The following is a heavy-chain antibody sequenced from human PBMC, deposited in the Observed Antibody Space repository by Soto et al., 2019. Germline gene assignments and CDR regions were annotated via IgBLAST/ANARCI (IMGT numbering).Heavy chain of an antibody. CDR3: ARAKGTGYSNYYCDY. V-gene: IGHV4-59*01. CDR2: IYYSGST. CDR1: GGSISSYY. D-gene: IGHD4-4*01. Sequence: PSETLSLTCTVSGGSISSYYWSWIRQPPGKGLEWIGYIYYSGSTNYNPSLKSRVTISVDTSKNQFSLKLSSVTAADTAVYYCARAKGTGYSNYYCDYWGQGTRVTVSS. J-gene: IGHJ4*02.